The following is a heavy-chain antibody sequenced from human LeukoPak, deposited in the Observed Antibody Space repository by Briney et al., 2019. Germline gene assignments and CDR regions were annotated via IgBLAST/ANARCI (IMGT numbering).Heavy chain of an antibody. CDR3: ARGSWAGYGGNPVEFDP. CDR2: INHSGST. J-gene: IGHJ5*02. V-gene: IGHV4-34*01. CDR1: GGSFSGYY. Sequence: MPSETLSLTCAVYGGSFSGYYWSWIRQPPGKGLEWIGEINHSGSTNYSPSLKSRVTISVDTSKDQFSLKLRSVSAADTAVYYCARGSWAGYGGNPVEFDPWGPGTLVTVSS. D-gene: IGHD4-23*01.